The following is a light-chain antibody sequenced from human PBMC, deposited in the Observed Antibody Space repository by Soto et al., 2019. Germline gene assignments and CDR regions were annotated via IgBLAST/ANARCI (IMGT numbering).Light chain of an antibody. CDR2: DAS. Sequence: EIQMTQSPSTLSASVGDRVTITCRASQSISSWLAWYQQKPGKAPKLMIYDASNLESGVPSRFSGGGSGTEFTLTISSLQPDDFATYYCQHYNSYSEALGQGTKVDI. CDR1: QSISSW. CDR3: QHYNSYSEA. J-gene: IGKJ1*01. V-gene: IGKV1-5*01.